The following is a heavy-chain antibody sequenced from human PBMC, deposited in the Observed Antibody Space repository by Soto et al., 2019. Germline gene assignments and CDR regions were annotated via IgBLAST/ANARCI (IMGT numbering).Heavy chain of an antibody. J-gene: IGHJ4*02. V-gene: IGHV3-23*01. CDR3: AKDRLGGNFDY. CDR1: GFTFSSYA. Sequence: GGSLRLSCAAPGFTFSSYAMSWVRQAPGKGLEWVSAISGSGGSTYYADSVKGRFTISRDNSKNTLYLQMNSLRVEDTAVYYCAKDRLGGNFDYWGQGTQVTVSS. CDR2: ISGSGGST.